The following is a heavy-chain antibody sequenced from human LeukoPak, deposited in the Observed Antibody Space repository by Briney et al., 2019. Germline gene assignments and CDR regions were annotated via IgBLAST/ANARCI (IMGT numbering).Heavy chain of an antibody. D-gene: IGHD6-19*01. Sequence: GGSLRLSCAASGFIFSSYSMNWVRQAPGKGLEWVSSISSSSTYIYYADSVKGRFTISRDNAKNSVYLQMNSLRVEDTAVYYCARPPITVAGRLIWGQGTLVTVSS. V-gene: IGHV3-21*01. J-gene: IGHJ4*02. CDR1: GFIFSSYS. CDR3: ARPPITVAGRLI. CDR2: ISSSSTYI.